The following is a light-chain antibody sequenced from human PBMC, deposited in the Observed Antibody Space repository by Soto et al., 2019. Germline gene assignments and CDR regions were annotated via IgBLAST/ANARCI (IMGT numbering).Light chain of an antibody. CDR2: KAS. V-gene: IGKV1-5*03. CDR1: QSIKSW. Sequence: DIQLTQSPSSLSASVGDRVTITCRASQSIKSWLAWYQQKPGKAPKFLIHKASSLESGLPSRFSGSGSGTEFTLTIDSLQTDDFATYFCQQYEAYPVTFGGGTKVEIK. J-gene: IGKJ4*01. CDR3: QQYEAYPVT.